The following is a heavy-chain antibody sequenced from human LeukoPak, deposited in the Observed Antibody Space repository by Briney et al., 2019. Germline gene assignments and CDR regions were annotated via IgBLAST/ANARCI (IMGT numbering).Heavy chain of an antibody. CDR2: ISAYNGNT. J-gene: IGHJ5*02. V-gene: IGHV1-18*01. CDR3: ARGAAAADLSDNWFDP. CDR1: GYTFTSYG. D-gene: IGHD6-13*01. Sequence: ASVKVSCKASGYTFTSYGISWVRQAPGQGLEWMGWISAYNGNTNYAQKLQGRVTMTTDTSTSTAYMELRSLRSDDTAVYYCARGAAAADLSDNWFDPWGQGTLVTVSS.